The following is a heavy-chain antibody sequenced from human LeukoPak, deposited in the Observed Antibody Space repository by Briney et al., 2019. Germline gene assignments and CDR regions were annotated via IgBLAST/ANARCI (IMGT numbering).Heavy chain of an antibody. D-gene: IGHD6-13*01. J-gene: IGHJ5*02. V-gene: IGHV4-39*01. Sequence: SETLSLTCTVSGASISSGGYYWSWIRQPAGKGLEWIGSIYYSGSTYYNPSLKSRVTISVDTSKNQFSLKLSSVTAADTAVYYCARHERSGIAAVWGPYNWFDPWGQGTLVTVSS. CDR1: GASISSGGYY. CDR2: IYYSGST. CDR3: ARHERSGIAAVWGPYNWFDP.